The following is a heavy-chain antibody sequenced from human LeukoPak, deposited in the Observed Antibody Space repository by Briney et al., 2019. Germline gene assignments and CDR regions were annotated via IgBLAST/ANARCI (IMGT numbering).Heavy chain of an antibody. CDR1: GFNFSNYW. Sequence: GGSLRLSCAVSGFNFSNYWMSWVRQAPGKGLEWVANIKHDGSEKYSVASVKGRFTISRDNAKNSVYLQMNTLRAEDTAVYYCARDLRGNIVVIVAADLSLDYWGQGTLVTVSS. CDR3: ARDLRGNIVVIVAADLSLDY. V-gene: IGHV3-7*01. D-gene: IGHD2-15*01. J-gene: IGHJ4*02. CDR2: IKHDGSEK.